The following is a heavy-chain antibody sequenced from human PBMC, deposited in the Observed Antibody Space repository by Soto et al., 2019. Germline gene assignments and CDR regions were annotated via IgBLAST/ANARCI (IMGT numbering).Heavy chain of an antibody. Sequence: PGGSLRLSCATSGFTFIKHSMTWGRQAPGKAPQWVATVDGSGAAPFYAESVKGRFTISRDNSKNTLYLQMNSLRAEDTAVYFCAKWEVFVTGHLATQSSLDSWGQGTLVTVSS. CDR2: VDGSGAAP. J-gene: IGHJ4*02. D-gene: IGHD3-9*01. CDR3: AKWEVFVTGHLATQSSLDS. CDR1: GFTFIKHS. V-gene: IGHV3-23*01.